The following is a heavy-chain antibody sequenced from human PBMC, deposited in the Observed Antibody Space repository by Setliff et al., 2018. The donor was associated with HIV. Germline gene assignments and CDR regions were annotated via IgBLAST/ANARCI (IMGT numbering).Heavy chain of an antibody. Sequence: SETLSLTCTVSGGSVSDTSYYWGWIRQPPGKGLEWIGYIHASGKTNYNPSLKSRVTLALDTSEMHFSLHLTSVTAADTAVYYCATLDPSGGNFLAYWGQGTLVTVSS. J-gene: IGHJ4*02. V-gene: IGHV4-4*09. D-gene: IGHD2-21*02. CDR3: ATLDPSGGNFLAY. CDR2: IHASGKT. CDR1: GGSVSDTSYY.